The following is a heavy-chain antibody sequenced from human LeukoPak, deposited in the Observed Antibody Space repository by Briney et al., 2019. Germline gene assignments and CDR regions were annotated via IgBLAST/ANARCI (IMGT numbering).Heavy chain of an antibody. V-gene: IGHV1-8*03. CDR1: GYTFTSYD. CDR3: ARGTQYGRLDY. J-gene: IGHJ4*02. Sequence: ASVKVSCKASGYTFTSYDINWVRQATGQGLEWMGWMDPNSGNTGYAQKFQGRVTITRNTSISTAYMELSSLRYEDTAVYYCARGTQYGRLDYWGQGTLVTVSS. D-gene: IGHD1-26*01. CDR2: MDPNSGNT.